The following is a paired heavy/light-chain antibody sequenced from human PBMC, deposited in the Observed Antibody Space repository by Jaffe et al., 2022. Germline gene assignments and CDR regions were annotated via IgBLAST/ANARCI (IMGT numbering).Light chain of an antibody. J-gene: IGKJ5*01. Sequence: DIQLTQSPSSLSASVGDSVTITCRASQDIDRWLAWYQQKPEKAPKSLISVASSLQSDIPSRFSGSGSGTDFTLTISNLQPEDFATYYCQQYKSYPITFGQGTRLEIK. CDR3: QQYKSYPIT. CDR1: QDIDRW. CDR2: VAS. V-gene: IGKV1D-16*01.
Heavy chain of an antibody. J-gene: IGHJ4*02. V-gene: IGHV3-23*01. CDR2: LSGSRSGGSDGDT. CDR3: AQISWATVPGFGY. D-gene: IGHD1-26*01. Sequence: EVQLLESGGGLVQPGGSLRLSCAASGFTLSTYGMSWVRQAPGKGLEWVSALSGSRSGGSDGDTYFADSVKGRFTISRDNSKNTLYLQMNTLRAEDTAVYYCAQISWATVPGFGYWGQGTLVTVSS. CDR1: GFTLSTYG.